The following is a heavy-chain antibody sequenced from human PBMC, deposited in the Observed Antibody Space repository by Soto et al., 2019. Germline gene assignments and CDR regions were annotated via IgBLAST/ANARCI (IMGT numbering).Heavy chain of an antibody. CDR1: GGSISSSSYY. CDR2: IYYSGST. V-gene: IGHV4-39*01. CDR3: ARQAIVVVPAAMPNWFDP. J-gene: IGHJ5*02. D-gene: IGHD2-2*01. Sequence: SETLSLTCTVSGGSISSSSYYWGWIRQPPGKGLEWIGSIYYSGSTYYNPSLKSRVTISVDTSKNQFSLKLSSVTAADTAVYYCARQAIVVVPAAMPNWFDPWGQGTLVTVSS.